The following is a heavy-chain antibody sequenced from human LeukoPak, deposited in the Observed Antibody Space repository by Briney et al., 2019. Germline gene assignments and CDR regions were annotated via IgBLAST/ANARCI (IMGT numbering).Heavy chain of an antibody. CDR2: INQSGAT. CDR3: ARYVPVKTGPTRASFDY. J-gene: IGHJ4*02. V-gene: IGHV4-34*01. CDR1: GGSFSDYD. Sequence: SETLFLTCSVYGGSFSDYDWSWVRQAPGRGLQWIGEINQSGATNCDPSLKSRVTMSIDTSKSQFSLSLRSVTAADTAVYFCARYVPVKTGPTRASFDYWGQGILVSVSS. D-gene: IGHD1-1*01.